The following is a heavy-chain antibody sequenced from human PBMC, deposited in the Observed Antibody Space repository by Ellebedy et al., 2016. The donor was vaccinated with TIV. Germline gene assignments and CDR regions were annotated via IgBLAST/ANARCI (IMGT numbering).Heavy chain of an antibody. CDR3: ARESGSSWYHRAPYGMDV. V-gene: IGHV4-39*07. CDR2: IYYSGST. Sequence: GSLRLSXTVSGGSISSSSYYWGWIRQPPGKGLEWIGSIYYSGSTYYNPSLKSRVTISVDTSKNQFSLKLSSVTAADTAVYYCARESGSSWYHRAPYGMDVWGQGTTVTVSS. CDR1: GGSISSSSYY. D-gene: IGHD6-13*01. J-gene: IGHJ6*02.